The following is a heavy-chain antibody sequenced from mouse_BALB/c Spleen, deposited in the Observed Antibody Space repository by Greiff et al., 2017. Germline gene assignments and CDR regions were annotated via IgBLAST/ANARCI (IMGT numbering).Heavy chain of an antibody. CDR2: INPSNGGT. CDR1: GYTFTSYY. D-gene: IGHD4-1*01. Sequence: VQLQQSGAELVKPGASVKLSCKASGYTFTSYYMYWVKQRPGQGLEWIGEINPSNGGTNFNEKFKSKATLTVDKSSSTAYMQLSSLTSEDSAVYYCTRRGKLGRDAMDYWGQGTSVTVSS. V-gene: IGHV1S81*02. CDR3: TRRGKLGRDAMDY. J-gene: IGHJ4*01.